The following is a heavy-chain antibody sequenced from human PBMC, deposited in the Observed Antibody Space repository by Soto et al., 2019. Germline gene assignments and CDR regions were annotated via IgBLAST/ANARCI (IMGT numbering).Heavy chain of an antibody. CDR2: IIPIFGTA. D-gene: IGHD3-10*01. Sequence: QVQLVQSGAEVKKPGSSVKVSCKASGGTFSSYAISWVRQAPGQGLEWMGGIIPIFGTANYAQKCQGRVTITEDESTSTADMELRSLRSGDTAVYYCARWFGESFWWLDPWGQGTLVNVSP. V-gene: IGHV1-69*01. CDR3: ARWFGESFWWLDP. CDR1: GGTFSSYA. J-gene: IGHJ5*02.